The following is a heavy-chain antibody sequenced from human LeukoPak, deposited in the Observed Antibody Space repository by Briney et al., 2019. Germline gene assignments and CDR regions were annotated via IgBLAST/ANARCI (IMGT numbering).Heavy chain of an antibody. CDR1: GVSISSSNSY. D-gene: IGHD3-22*01. CDR2: IYYSGNT. CDR3: ARRIRGLTYYYDSSGYKGLKKYPYYYMDV. V-gene: IGHV4-39*06. J-gene: IGHJ6*03. Sequence: SETLSLTCTVSGVSISSSNSYWGWLRQPPGKGLEWIGSIYYSGNTYYNPALNSRVTISVDTSKNQFPLKLRSVADADTAVYYCARRIRGLTYYYDSSGYKGLKKYPYYYMDVWGKGTTVTVSS.